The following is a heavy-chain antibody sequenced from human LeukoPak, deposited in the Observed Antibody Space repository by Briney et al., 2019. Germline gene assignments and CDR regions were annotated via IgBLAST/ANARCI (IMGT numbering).Heavy chain of an antibody. D-gene: IGHD3-3*01. CDR3: ARARYYDFWSRPKNFDY. J-gene: IGHJ4*02. V-gene: IGHV4-34*01. Sequence: PSETLSLTCAVYGGSFSGYYWSWIRQPPGKGLEWIGEINHSGSTNYNPSLKSRVTISVDTSKNQFSLKLSSVTAADTAVYYCARARYYDFWSRPKNFDYWGQGTLVTVSS. CDR1: GGSFSGYY. CDR2: INHSGST.